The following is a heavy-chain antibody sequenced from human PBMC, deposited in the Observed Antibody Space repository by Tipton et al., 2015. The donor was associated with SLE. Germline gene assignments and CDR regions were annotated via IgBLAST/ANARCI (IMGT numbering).Heavy chain of an antibody. CDR1: GGSISSSSYY. J-gene: IGHJ4*02. D-gene: IGHD6-13*01. Sequence: TLSLTCTVSGGSISSSSYYWGWIRQPPGKGLEWIGSIYHSGSTNYNPSLKSRVTISVDRSKNQFSLKLSSVTAADTAVYYCARARGPPAAVDYWGQGTLVTVSS. V-gene: IGHV4-39*07. CDR2: IYHSGST. CDR3: ARARGPPAAVDY.